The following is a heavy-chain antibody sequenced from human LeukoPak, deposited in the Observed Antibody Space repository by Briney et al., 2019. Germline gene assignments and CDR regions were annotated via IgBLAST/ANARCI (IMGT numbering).Heavy chain of an antibody. CDR3: ARDGVLRYFDWLFPYYMDV. D-gene: IGHD3-9*01. Sequence: PGGSLRLSCAASGFTFSSHWMHWVRQAPGKGLVWVSRINSDGSNTSYADSVKGRFTISRDNAKNTLYLQMNSLRAEDTAVYYCARDGVLRYFDWLFPYYMDVWGKGTTVTISS. CDR2: INSDGSNT. CDR1: GFTFSSHW. J-gene: IGHJ6*03. V-gene: IGHV3-74*01.